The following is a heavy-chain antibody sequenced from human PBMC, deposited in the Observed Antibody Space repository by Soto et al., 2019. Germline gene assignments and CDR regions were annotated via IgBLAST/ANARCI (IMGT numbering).Heavy chain of an antibody. CDR3: ASDYGDYFDY. J-gene: IGHJ4*02. CDR1: GGSISSYY. CDR2: IYYSGST. D-gene: IGHD4-17*01. V-gene: IGHV4-59*01. Sequence: QVQLQESGPGLVKPSEALFLTCTVSGGSISSYYWSWIRQPPGKGLEWIGYIYYSGSTNYNPSLKSRVTISVDTSKNQFSLKLSSVTAADTAVYYCASDYGDYFDYWGQGTLVTVSS.